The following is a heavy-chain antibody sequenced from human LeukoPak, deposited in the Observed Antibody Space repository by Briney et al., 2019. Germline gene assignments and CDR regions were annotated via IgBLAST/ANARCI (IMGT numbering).Heavy chain of an antibody. CDR3: AKRPAFRYYDSSDAH. CDR1: GFTFSSYA. V-gene: IGHV3-23*01. Sequence: GGSLRLSCAASGFTFSSYAMSWVRQAPGKGLEWVSAISGSGGSTYYADSVKGRFTISRDNSKNTLYLQMNSLGAEDTAVYYCAKRPAFRYYDSSDAHWGQGTLVTVSS. D-gene: IGHD3-22*01. CDR2: ISGSGGST. J-gene: IGHJ4*02.